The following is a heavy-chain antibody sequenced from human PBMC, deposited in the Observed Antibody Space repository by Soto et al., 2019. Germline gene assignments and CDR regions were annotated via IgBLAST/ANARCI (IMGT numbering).Heavy chain of an antibody. V-gene: IGHV1-46*03. Sequence: PVKRSCKTSGYSFTSYYIRCVRQAPGQGLEWMGIINPSGGSTSYAQKFQGRVTMTRDTSTSTVYMELSSLRSEDTAVYYCARVYCSGGSCYSIAYWGKGTLVTVSS. CDR3: ARVYCSGGSCYSIAY. D-gene: IGHD2-15*01. CDR2: INPSGGST. J-gene: IGHJ4*02. CDR1: GYSFTSYY.